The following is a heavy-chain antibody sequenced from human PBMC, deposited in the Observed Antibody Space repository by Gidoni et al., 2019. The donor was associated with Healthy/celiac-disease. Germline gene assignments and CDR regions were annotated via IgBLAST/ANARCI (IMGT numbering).Heavy chain of an antibody. Sequence: QVQLVQSGAEVKKPGASVKVPGKAFGYTSTGYFMHWVRQAPGQGLEWMGWINPNSGGTNYAQKFQGRVTMTRDTSISTAYMELSRLRSDDTAVYYCARVNWRQWLVLGYWGQGTLVTVSS. J-gene: IGHJ4*02. V-gene: IGHV1-2*02. CDR1: GYTSTGYF. CDR3: ARVNWRQWLVLGY. D-gene: IGHD6-19*01. CDR2: INPNSGGT.